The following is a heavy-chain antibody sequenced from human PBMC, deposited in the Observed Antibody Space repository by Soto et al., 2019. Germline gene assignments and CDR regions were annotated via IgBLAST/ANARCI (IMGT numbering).Heavy chain of an antibody. V-gene: IGHV1-69*01. CDR1: RDTFTKYA. CDR3: ARGETYLGV. J-gene: IGHJ6*02. CDR2: IIPIFSSR. Sequence: QVQLVQSGAEVKKPGSSVNVSCKTSRDTFTKYAFNWVRQAPGQGLEWMGWIIPIFSSRNYAEKFQGRVTITAEDSTSTAYMEVRSLRLEDTDVYYCARGETYLGVWGQGTTVTVSS.